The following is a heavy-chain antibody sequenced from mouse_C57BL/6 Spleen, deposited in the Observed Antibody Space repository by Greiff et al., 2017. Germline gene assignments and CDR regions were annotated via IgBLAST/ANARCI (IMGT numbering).Heavy chain of an antibody. CDR1: GYAFTNYL. V-gene: IGHV1-54*01. J-gene: IGHJ2*01. CDR2: INPGSGGT. CDR3: AREDYFDY. Sequence: VQLQQSGAELVRPGTSVKVSCKASGYAFTNYLIEWVKQRPGQGLEWIGVINPGSGGTNYNEKFKGKATLTADKSSSTAYMQLSSLTSEDSAVYCGAREDYFDYWGQGTTLTVSS.